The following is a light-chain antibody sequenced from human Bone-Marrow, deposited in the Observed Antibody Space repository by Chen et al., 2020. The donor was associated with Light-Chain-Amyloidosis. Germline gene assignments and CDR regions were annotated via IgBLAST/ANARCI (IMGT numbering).Light chain of an antibody. CDR3: CSYAGSSSWV. CDR1: SSDVGGYNY. Sequence: QSALTQPRSVSGSPGQSVTISCTGTSSDVGGYNYVSWYQQHPDKAPKLMIYEVSKRPSGVSNRFSGSKSGNTASLTISGLQAEDEADYYCCSYAGSSSWVFGGGTKLTVL. J-gene: IGLJ3*02. CDR2: EVS. V-gene: IGLV2-23*02.